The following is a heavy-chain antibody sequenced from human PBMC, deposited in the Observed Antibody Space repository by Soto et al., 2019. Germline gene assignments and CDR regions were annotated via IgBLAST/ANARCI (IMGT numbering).Heavy chain of an antibody. V-gene: IGHV4-39*01. CDR2: IFYSGST. CDR1: GGSISSKAYY. J-gene: IGHJ4*02. D-gene: IGHD3-16*01. Sequence: PXETLSLPFSVFGGSISSKAYYWGWIRQPPGKGLEWIGSIFYSGSTYYNPSLKSRVTISVDTSKNQFSLKLSSVTASDTAVYYCARQGRVILLIDSWGQGTLVTVSS. CDR3: ARQGRVILLIDS.